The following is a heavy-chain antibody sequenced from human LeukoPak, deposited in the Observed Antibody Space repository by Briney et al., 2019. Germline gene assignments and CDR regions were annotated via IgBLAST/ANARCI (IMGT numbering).Heavy chain of an antibody. CDR3: ARASKAVMGATAWFDP. CDR1: GGSISSGSYY. CDR2: IYTSGST. Sequence: SETLSLTCTVSGGSISSGSYYWSWIRQPAGKGLEWIGRIYTSGSTNYNPSLKSRVIISVDTSKNQFSLKLSSVTAADTAVYYCARASKAVMGATAWFDPWGQGTLVTVSS. J-gene: IGHJ5*01. D-gene: IGHD1-26*01. V-gene: IGHV4-61*02.